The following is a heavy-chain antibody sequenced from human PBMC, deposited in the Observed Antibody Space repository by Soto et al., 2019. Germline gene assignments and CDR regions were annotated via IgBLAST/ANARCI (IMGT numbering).Heavy chain of an antibody. CDR2: FFYIGST. CDR3: ARAVRFGELINWFDP. CDR1: GGSISSYY. Sequence: PSETLSLTCTVSGGSISSYYWSWIRQPPGKGFVWILFFFYIGSTNYNPFLKSRVTISVDTFKNQFSLKLSSVTAADTAVYYSARAVRFGELINWFDPWGQGTLVTVSS. D-gene: IGHD3-10*01. V-gene: IGHV4-59*12. J-gene: IGHJ5*02.